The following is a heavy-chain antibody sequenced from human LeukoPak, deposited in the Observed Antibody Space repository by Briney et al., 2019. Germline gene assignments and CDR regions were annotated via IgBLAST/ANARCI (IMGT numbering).Heavy chain of an antibody. D-gene: IGHD3-10*01. CDR2: IYYSGST. J-gene: IGHJ5*02. CDR1: GGSISSSSYY. V-gene: IGHV4-39*07. CDR3: ARGPAMVRGVDP. Sequence: SETLSLTCTVSGGSISSSSYYWGWLRQPPGKGLERIGTIYYSGSTYYNPSLKSRAPISVDTTNYQFSLTLSSATTAETAVYYWARGPAMVRGVDPWGQGTLVTVSS.